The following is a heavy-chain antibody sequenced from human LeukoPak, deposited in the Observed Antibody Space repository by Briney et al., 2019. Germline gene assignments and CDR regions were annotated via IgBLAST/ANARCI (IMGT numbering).Heavy chain of an antibody. V-gene: IGHV4-30-2*01. D-gene: IGHD6-13*01. CDR2: IYQNGNT. J-gene: IGHJ4*02. Sequence: PSETLYLTCSVSGGSISSGGYSWSWIRQPPGKGLEWIGYIYQNGNTYYNPSLKSRVTISVDRSKNQFSLNLSSVTAADTAVYYCGRGGIAAAASGIDYWGQGTLVAVSS. CDR1: GGSISSGGYS. CDR3: GRGGIAAAASGIDY.